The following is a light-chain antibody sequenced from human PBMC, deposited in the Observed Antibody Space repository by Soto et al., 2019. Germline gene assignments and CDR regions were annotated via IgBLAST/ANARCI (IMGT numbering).Light chain of an antibody. CDR1: QSISTW. J-gene: IGKJ1*01. CDR3: QQYDIYWT. CDR2: KAS. Sequence: DIQMTQSPSTLSASIGDRVTITCRASQSISTWLAWYRQKPGKAPKLLIYKASSLESGVPSRFSGGGSGTEFTLTISSLQPDDTATYYCQQYDIYWTFGQGTKVEIK. V-gene: IGKV1-5*03.